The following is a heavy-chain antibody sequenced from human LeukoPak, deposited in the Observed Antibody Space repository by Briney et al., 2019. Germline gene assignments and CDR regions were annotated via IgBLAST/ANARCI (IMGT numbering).Heavy chain of an antibody. CDR1: GGTFSSYA. D-gene: IGHD5-18*01. V-gene: IGHV1-69*04. Sequence: SVKVPCKASGGTFSSYAISWVRQAPGQGLEWMGRIIPIFGIANYAQKFQGRVTITADKSTSTAYMELSSLRSEDTAVYYCARVPDTAMVTYYGMDVWGQGTTVTVSS. CDR2: IIPIFGIA. CDR3: ARVPDTAMVTYYGMDV. J-gene: IGHJ6*02.